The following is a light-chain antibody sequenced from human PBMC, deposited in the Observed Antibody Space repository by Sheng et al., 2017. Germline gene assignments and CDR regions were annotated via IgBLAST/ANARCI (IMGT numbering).Light chain of an antibody. CDR1: QSVSSTY. V-gene: IGKV3-20*01. CDR3: QQYGSSPT. J-gene: IGKJ1*01. CDR2: GAS. Sequence: EIVLTQSPGTLSLSPGERATLYCRASQSVSSTYLAWYQHKPGQAPRLLIYGASSRATGIPDRFSGGGSGTDFTLTISRLEPEDFAVYYCQQYGSSPTFGQGTKVEIK.